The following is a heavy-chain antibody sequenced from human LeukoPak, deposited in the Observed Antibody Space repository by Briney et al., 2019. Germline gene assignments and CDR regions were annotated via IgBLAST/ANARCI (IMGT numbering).Heavy chain of an antibody. CDR2: ISSSSSYI. Sequence: GGSLRLSCEVSGFSFSNFAMNWVRQAPGKGLEWVSSISSSSSYIYYADSVKGRFTISRDNAKNSLYLQMNSLRAEDTAVYYCARAGYDILTGYTLYNWFDPWGQGTLVTVSS. J-gene: IGHJ5*02. CDR3: ARAGYDILTGYTLYNWFDP. V-gene: IGHV3-21*01. CDR1: GFSFSNFA. D-gene: IGHD3-9*01.